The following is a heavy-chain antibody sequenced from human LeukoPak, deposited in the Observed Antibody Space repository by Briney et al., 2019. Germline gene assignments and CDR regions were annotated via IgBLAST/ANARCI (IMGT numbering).Heavy chain of an antibody. D-gene: IGHD1-26*01. CDR3: AKDSPVATR. CDR2: IYHSGST. V-gene: IGHV4-4*03. CDR1: GGSISSSNW. Sequence: PQTLSLTCAVSGGSISSSNWWSWVRQPPGKGLEWIGEIYHSGSTNYNPSLKSRVTISVDTSKYQFSLKLSSVTAADTAVYYCAKDSPVATRWGQGTLVTVSS. J-gene: IGHJ4*02.